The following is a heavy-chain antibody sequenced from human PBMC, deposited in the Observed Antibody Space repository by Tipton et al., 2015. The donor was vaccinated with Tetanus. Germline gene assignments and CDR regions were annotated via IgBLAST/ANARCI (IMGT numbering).Heavy chain of an antibody. Sequence: TLSLTCTVSGGSISSGGYYRSWIRPHPGKGLEWIGDIYFRGSTNYNPSLKSRVTISVDTSKNQFSLKLTSVTVADTAVYYCARQVAHQAISEMTWFDPWGQGTLVIVSS. J-gene: IGHJ5*02. V-gene: IGHV4-31*03. CDR2: IYFRGST. D-gene: IGHD1-14*01. CDR3: ARQVAHQAISEMTWFDP. CDR1: GGSISSGGYY.